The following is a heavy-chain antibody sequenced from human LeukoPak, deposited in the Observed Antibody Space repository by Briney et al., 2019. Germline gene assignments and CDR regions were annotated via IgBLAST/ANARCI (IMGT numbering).Heavy chain of an antibody. J-gene: IGHJ4*02. Sequence: PGRSLRLSCAASGFTFSSYWMSWVRQAPGKGLEWVANIKQDGSEKYYVDSVKGRFTISRDNAKNSLYLQMSSLRAEDTAVYYCGGRDSSGCGGGGDYWGQGTLVTVSS. V-gene: IGHV3-7*01. CDR2: IKQDGSEK. CDR1: GFTFSSYW. D-gene: IGHD2-21*01. CDR3: GGRDSSGCGGGGDY.